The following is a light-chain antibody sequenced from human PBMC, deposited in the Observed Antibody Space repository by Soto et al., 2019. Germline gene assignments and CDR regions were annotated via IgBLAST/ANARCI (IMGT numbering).Light chain of an antibody. V-gene: IGKV1-39*01. CDR1: QNISSY. CDR2: ATS. CDR3: QQTYTTPYT. J-gene: IGKJ2*01. Sequence: DIQMTQSPSSLSASVGDRVTITCRTSQNISSYLTWYQQKPGKAPRLLMYATSNLQSGVPSRFSGSGSGTDFTLAISSLQPEDFATYYCQQTYTTPYTFGRGTKLEIK.